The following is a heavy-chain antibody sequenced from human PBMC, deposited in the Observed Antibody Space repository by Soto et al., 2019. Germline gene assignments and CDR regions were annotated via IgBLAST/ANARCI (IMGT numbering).Heavy chain of an antibody. Sequence: EVYLLDSGGGLVQPGGSLRVSCVASRFTFDNYVMSWVRQAPGKGLEWVSSISDSGGSTYYADSVKGRFTISRDNSKNTLHPQRNSLRAEDTAVYYCTQGWLDYWGQGTLVTVSS. CDR1: RFTFDNYV. CDR2: ISDSGGST. D-gene: IGHD2-15*01. J-gene: IGHJ4*02. CDR3: TQGWLDY. V-gene: IGHV3-23*01.